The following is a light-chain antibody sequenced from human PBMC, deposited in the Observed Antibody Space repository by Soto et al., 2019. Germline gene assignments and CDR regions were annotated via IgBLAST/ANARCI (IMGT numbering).Light chain of an antibody. CDR3: SSYRVGGSYV. CDR2: DVS. Sequence: QSALTHPGSVSGSPGQSIAISCSGTSSDVGRHNAVSWYQQHPGKVPQLMIYDVSIRPSGISDRLSASKSGNMASLTISGLQAEDEADYYCSSYRVGGSYVFGTGTKVTVL. V-gene: IGLV2-14*03. CDR1: SSDVGRHNA. J-gene: IGLJ1*01.